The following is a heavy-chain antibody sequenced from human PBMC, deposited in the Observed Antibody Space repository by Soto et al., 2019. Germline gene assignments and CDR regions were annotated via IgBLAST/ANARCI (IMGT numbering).Heavy chain of an antibody. CDR1: GFTFSSYG. J-gene: IGHJ4*02. CDR3: AKGRFERAPVLFDY. CDR2: ISYDGSNK. V-gene: IGHV3-30*18. Sequence: QSGGSLRLSCAASGFTFSSYGMHWVRQAPGKGLEWVAVISYDGSNKYYADSVKGRFTISRDNSKNTLYLQMNSLRAEDTAVYYCAKGRFERAPVLFDYWGQGTLVTISS. D-gene: IGHD2-8*02.